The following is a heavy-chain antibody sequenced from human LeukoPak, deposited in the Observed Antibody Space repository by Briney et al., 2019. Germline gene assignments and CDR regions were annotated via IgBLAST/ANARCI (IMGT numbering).Heavy chain of an antibody. J-gene: IGHJ6*04. CDR1: GFTFSSYG. V-gene: IGHV3-30*18. CDR3: AKPLWFGEMGYYGMDV. CDR2: ISYDGSNK. Sequence: GRSLRLSCAASGFTFSSYGMHWVRQAPGKGLEWVAVISYDGSNKYYADSVEGRFTISRDNSKNTLYLQMNSLRAEDTAVYYCAKPLWFGEMGYYGMDVWGKGTTVTVSS. D-gene: IGHD3-10*01.